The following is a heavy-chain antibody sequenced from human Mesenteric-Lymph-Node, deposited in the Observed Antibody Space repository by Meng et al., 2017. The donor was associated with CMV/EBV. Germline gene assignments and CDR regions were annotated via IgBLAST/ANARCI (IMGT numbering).Heavy chain of an antibody. Sequence: CAASGVTFRSYAMHWVRQAPGKGLEWVAVLSNDGSKKYFADSVKGRFTISRDNSKNTLFLQMNGLRNEDTAVYYCARVNHPVAIDTLDNWGQGTLVTVS. CDR2: LSNDGSKK. V-gene: IGHV3-30*01. CDR1: GVTFRSYA. CDR3: ARVNHPVAIDTLDN. D-gene: IGHD2-2*01. J-gene: IGHJ4*02.